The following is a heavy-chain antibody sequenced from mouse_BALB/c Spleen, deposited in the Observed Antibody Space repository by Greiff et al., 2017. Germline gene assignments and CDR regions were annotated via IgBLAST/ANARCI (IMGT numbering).Heavy chain of an antibody. CDR3: ARGYGNYGAWFAY. J-gene: IGHJ3*01. D-gene: IGHD2-1*01. Sequence: VQLQQSGAELARPGASVKLSCKASGYTFTSYWMQWVKQRPGQGLEWIGAIYPGDGDTRYTQKFKGKATLTADKSSSTAYMQLSSLASEDSAVYYCARGYGNYGAWFAYWGQGTLVTVSA. CDR1: GYTFTSYW. V-gene: IGHV1-87*01. CDR2: IYPGDGDT.